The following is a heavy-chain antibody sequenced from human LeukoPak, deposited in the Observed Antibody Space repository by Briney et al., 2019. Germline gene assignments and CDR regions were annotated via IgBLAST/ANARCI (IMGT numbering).Heavy chain of an antibody. CDR1: GFTFSSYA. CDR2: ISYDGSNK. J-gene: IGHJ4*02. V-gene: IGHV3-30-3*01. Sequence: GRSVRLSCAASGFTFSSYAMHWVRQAPGKGLEWVAVISYDGSNKYYADSVKGRFTISRDNSKNTLYLQMNSLRAEDTAVYYCANPGIAVAGTGYWGQGTLVTSST. CDR3: ANPGIAVAGTGY. D-gene: IGHD6-19*01.